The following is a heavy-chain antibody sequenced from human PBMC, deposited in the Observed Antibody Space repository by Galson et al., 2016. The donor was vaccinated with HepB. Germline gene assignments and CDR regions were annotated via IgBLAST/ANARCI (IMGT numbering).Heavy chain of an antibody. J-gene: IGHJ4*02. Sequence: SLRLSCAASGFTFSKYALSWVRQAPGKGLEWISVIHLAGRDIYYSDSVRGRFTISRDDSNNMLYLQMNNLRDEDTAVYYCTKHEVRTHDYWGQGTLVTVSS. CDR3: TKHEVRTHDY. V-gene: IGHV3-23*01. CDR2: IHLAGRDI. D-gene: IGHD3-22*01. CDR1: GFTFSKYA.